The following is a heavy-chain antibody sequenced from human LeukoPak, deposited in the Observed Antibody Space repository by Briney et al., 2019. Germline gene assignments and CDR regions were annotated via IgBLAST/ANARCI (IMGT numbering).Heavy chain of an antibody. CDR3: ARVPYSSRWYRYYFDY. D-gene: IGHD6-13*01. CDR2: IYNSGST. CDR1: GFIVTNAW. V-gene: IGHV4-59*02. Sequence: TGGSLRLSCTASGFIVTNAWMSWIRQPPGKGLEWIGYIYNSGSTDYNPSLKSRVTMSVDTSKNQFSLKLSSVNAADTAVYYCARVPYSSRWYRYYFDYWGQGILVTVSS. J-gene: IGHJ4*02.